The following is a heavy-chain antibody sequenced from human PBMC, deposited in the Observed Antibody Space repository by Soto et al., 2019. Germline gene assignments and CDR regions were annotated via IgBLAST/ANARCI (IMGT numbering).Heavy chain of an antibody. D-gene: IGHD6-13*01. CDR3: ARGIRLAAPSVLNWFDP. Sequence: SETLSLTCTVSGGSISSGDYYWSWIRQPPGKGLEWIGYIYYSGSTYYNPSLKSRVTISVDASKNQFSLKLSSVTAADTAVYYCARGIRLAAPSVLNWFDPWGQGTLVTVSS. V-gene: IGHV4-30-4*01. J-gene: IGHJ5*02. CDR2: IYYSGST. CDR1: GGSISSGDYY.